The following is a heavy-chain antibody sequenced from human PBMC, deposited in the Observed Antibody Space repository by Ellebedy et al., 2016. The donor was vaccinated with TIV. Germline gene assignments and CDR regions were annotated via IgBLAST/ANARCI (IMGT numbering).Heavy chain of an antibody. V-gene: IGHV4-4*07. CDR1: GDSISDSY. D-gene: IGHD7-27*01. CDR2: IYPSVRP. J-gene: IGHJ4*02. Sequence: MPSETLSLTCTVSGDSISDSYWSWIRPPAGKGLEWIGRIYPSVRPASHPSLRTRLTLSVDTSTNQVSLKLTSVTAAETAGEYCARFTGDYFDYWGQGSLVTVSS. CDR3: ARFTGDYFDY.